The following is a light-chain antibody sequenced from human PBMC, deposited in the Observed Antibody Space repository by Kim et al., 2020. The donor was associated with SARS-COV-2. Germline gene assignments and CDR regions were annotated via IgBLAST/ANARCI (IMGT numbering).Light chain of an antibody. CDR1: SSDVGGYNY. J-gene: IGLJ2*01. CDR2: DVS. CDR3: SSYTSSSTKV. Sequence: GQSITISCTGTSSDVGGYNYVSWYQQHPGKAPKLMIYDVSNRPSGVSNRFSGSKSGNTASLTISGLQAEDEADYYCSSYTSSSTKVFGGGTKLTVL. V-gene: IGLV2-14*03.